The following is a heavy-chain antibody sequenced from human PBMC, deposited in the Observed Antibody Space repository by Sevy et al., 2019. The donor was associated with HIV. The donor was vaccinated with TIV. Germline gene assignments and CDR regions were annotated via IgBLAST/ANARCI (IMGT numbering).Heavy chain of an antibody. D-gene: IGHD3-3*01. CDR2: IYSGGST. V-gene: IGHV3-66*01. CDR1: GFTVSSNY. J-gene: IGHJ1*01. CDR3: ARDFWTTSKYFQH. Sequence: GGSLRLSCAASGFTVSSNYMSWVRQAPGKGLEWVSVIYSGGSTYYADSVKARFTIYRDNSKNTLYLQMNSLRAEDTAVYYCARDFWTTSKYFQHWGQGTLVTVSS.